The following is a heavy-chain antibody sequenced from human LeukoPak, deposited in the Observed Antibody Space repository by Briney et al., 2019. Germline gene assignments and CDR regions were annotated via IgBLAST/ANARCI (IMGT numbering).Heavy chain of an antibody. CDR3: ARERPQVAFGI. Sequence: GGSLRLSCAASGFTFSSYAMHWVRQAPGKGLEYVSAISSNGGSTYYANSVKGRFTISRDNSKNTLYLQMGSLRAEDMAVYYCARERPQVAFGIWGQGTMVTVSS. CDR2: ISSNGGST. CDR1: GFTFSSYA. J-gene: IGHJ3*02. V-gene: IGHV3-64*01.